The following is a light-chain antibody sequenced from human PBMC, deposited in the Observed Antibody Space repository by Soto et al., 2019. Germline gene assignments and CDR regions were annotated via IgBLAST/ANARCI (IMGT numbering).Light chain of an antibody. CDR2: AAT. Sequence: DIQMTQSPSSVSASXGDTVTITCRASQDINSRLAWFQQQPGRPPKYVIQAATMLQSGFPSRFAGSGSGRDFTLTINTLQPEDSATYYCLQVANFPRTFGQGTKVDIK. CDR3: LQVANFPRT. J-gene: IGKJ1*01. V-gene: IGKV1-12*01. CDR1: QDINSR.